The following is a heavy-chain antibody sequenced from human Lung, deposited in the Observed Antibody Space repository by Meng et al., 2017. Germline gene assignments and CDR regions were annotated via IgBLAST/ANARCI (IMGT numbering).Heavy chain of an antibody. J-gene: IGHJ4*02. CDR1: GGSFSDYY. D-gene: IGHD4-11*01. CDR3: ARGPTTMAHDFDY. CDR2: INHSGST. Sequence: QLQLRRVGEVLLKPSEALSLTCVVSGGSFSDYYWSWIRQPPGKGLDWIGEINHSGSTNYNPSLESRATISVDTSQNNLSLKLSSVTAADSAVYYCARGPTTMAHDFDYWGQGTLVTVSS. V-gene: IGHV4-34*01.